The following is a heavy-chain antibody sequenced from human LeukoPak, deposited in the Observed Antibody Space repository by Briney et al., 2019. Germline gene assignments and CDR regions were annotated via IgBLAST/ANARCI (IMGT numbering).Heavy chain of an antibody. CDR2: ISAYNGNT. CDR3: ATESHSSGWYTTAFDI. V-gene: IGHV1-18*01. Sequence: GASVKVSCKASGYTFTSYGISWVRQAPGQGLEWMGWISAYNGNTNYAQKLQGRVTMTTDTSTSTAYMELSSLRSEDTAVYYCATESHSSGWYTTAFDIWGQGTVVTVSS. CDR1: GYTFTSYG. D-gene: IGHD6-19*01. J-gene: IGHJ3*02.